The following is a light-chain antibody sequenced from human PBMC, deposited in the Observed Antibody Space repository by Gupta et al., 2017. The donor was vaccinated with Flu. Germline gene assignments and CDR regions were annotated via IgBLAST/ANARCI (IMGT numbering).Light chain of an antibody. V-gene: IGLV1-47*01. CDR1: GSTIGSNY. J-gene: IGLJ2*01. CDR3: AAWDDSLSGYVV. Sequence: QSVLTHPPSPSGTPAQRVTIPRSGSGSTIGSNYVYWYQQLPGTAPKLLIYRNNQRPSGVPDRFSGSKSGTSASLAISGLRSEDEADYYCAAWDDSLSGYVVFGGGTKLTVL. CDR2: RNN.